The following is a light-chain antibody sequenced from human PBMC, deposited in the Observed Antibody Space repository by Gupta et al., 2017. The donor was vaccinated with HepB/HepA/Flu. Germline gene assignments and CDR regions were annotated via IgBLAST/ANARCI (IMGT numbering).Light chain of an antibody. CDR2: ATS. V-gene: IGKV1-12*01. CDR3: QHTHTFPFT. Sequence: EIQMTQSPSSVSASVGDRVVITCRASQDISKWLAWYQEQPGKAPKVLIHATSTLQSGVPSRFSGSGSATHFTLTISSLQPEDFASYYCQHTHTFPFTFGGGTKVEIK. J-gene: IGKJ4*01. CDR1: QDISKW.